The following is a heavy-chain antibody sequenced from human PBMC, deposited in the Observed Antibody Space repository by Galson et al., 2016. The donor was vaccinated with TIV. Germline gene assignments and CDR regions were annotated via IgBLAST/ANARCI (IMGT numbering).Heavy chain of an antibody. J-gene: IGHJ4*02. D-gene: IGHD5-18*01. CDR2: IYHGGST. CDR1: GYSISRGFY. Sequence: SETLSLTCAVSGYSISRGFYWAWIRQPPGKGLEWMGTIYHGGSTYFNPSLKSRVAISVDTSKNQFSLKLASVTASDTAVYYCARGTGFSYGFWYWGQGALV. V-gene: IGHV4-38-2*01. CDR3: ARGTGFSYGFWY.